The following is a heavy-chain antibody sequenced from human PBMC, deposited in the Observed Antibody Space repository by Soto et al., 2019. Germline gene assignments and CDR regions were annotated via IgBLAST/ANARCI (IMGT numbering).Heavy chain of an antibody. Sequence: VQLRESGGSLVQPGGSLTLCCAASGFRFSSYAMSWVRQTPERGLEWVAAISGGGNDRYYADFVQGRFTFSRDNSRYILYLQMNSLIADDTATYFCARILFMVAPDSEPFDYWGQGTLVTVSS. CDR2: ISGGGNDR. CDR3: ARILFMVAPDSEPFDY. J-gene: IGHJ4*02. CDR1: GFRFSSYA. D-gene: IGHD3-22*01. V-gene: IGHV3-23*01.